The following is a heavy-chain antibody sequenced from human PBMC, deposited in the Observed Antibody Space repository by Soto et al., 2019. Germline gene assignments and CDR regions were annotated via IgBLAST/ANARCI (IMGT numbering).Heavy chain of an antibody. V-gene: IGHV4-61*08. CDR3: ARLRIYYDSSRGTVYAFDM. J-gene: IGHJ3*02. CDR2: IYYSGST. D-gene: IGHD3-22*01. CDR1: GGSVSSGDYY. Sequence: PSETLSLTCTVSGGSVSSGDYYWSWIRQPPGKGLEWIGYIYYSGSTNYNPSLKSRVTISVDTSKNQFSLKLSSVTAADTAVYYCARLRIYYDSSRGTVYAFDMWGQGTTVTVSS.